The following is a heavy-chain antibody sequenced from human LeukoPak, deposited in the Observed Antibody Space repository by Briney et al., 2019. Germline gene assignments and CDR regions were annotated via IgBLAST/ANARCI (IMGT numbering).Heavy chain of an antibody. CDR2: IFPSGGEI. V-gene: IGHV3-23*01. D-gene: IGHD4-17*01. CDR3: AKEIYGDSTGGRFQY. Sequence: GGSLRLSCAASGFTFSTFAMIWVRQPPGKGLEWVSSIFPSGGEIHYADSVTGRFTISRDNSKNTLYLQMNSLRAEDTAVYYCAKEIYGDSTGGRFQYWGQGTLVTVSS. J-gene: IGHJ1*01. CDR1: GFTFSTFA.